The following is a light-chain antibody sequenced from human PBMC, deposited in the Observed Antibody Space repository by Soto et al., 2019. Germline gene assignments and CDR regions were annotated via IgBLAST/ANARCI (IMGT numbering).Light chain of an antibody. CDR3: SSYTSSTTLI. CDR1: SSDVGGYNY. J-gene: IGLJ2*01. CDR2: EVS. V-gene: IGLV2-14*01. Sequence: QSALTQPASVSGSPGQSITISCTGTSSDVGGYNYVSWYQQHPGKVPNLMIYEVSTRPSGISNRFSGSKSGNTASLTISGLQADDAADYYCSSYTSSTTLIFGGGTKLTVL.